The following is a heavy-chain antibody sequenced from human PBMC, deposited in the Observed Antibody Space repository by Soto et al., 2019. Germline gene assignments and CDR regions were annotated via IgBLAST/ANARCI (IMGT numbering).Heavy chain of an antibody. Sequence: PXGSLRLSCAASGVTVGSNYMSWVRQAPGKGLDWVSVIYSEGTPYYADSVKGRFTISRENSNNTLYLHMNNLRAEDTAVYYCARSTYYDILTGSYYYYAMDVWGQGTTVTVSS. CDR2: IYSEGTP. D-gene: IGHD3-9*01. CDR3: ARSTYYDILTGSYYYYAMDV. CDR1: GVTVGSNY. J-gene: IGHJ6*02. V-gene: IGHV3-53*01.